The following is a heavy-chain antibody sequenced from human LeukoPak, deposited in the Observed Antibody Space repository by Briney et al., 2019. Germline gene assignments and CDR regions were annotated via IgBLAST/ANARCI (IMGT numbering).Heavy chain of an antibody. CDR1: GGSFSGYY. D-gene: IGHD3-22*01. Sequence: SETLSLTCAVYGGSFSGYYWSWIRQPPGKGLEWIGEINHSGSTNYNPSLKSRVTISVDTSKNQFSLKLSSVTAADTAVYYCARVLRYYDSSGYPRYYYYYMDVWGKGTTVTVSS. CDR2: INHSGST. V-gene: IGHV4-34*01. CDR3: ARVLRYYDSSGYPRYYYYYMDV. J-gene: IGHJ6*03.